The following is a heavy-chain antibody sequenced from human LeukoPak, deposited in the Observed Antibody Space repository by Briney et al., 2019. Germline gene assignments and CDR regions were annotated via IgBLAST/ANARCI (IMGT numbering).Heavy chain of an antibody. CDR3: ARVNSSDAFDI. D-gene: IGHD4-23*01. CDR2: IYYSGST. Sequence: SETLSLTCTVSGGSISSYYWSWTRQPPGRGLEWIGYIYYSGSTNYNPSLKSRVTISVDTSKNQFSLKLSSVTAADTAVYYCARVNSSDAFDIWGQGTMVTVSS. V-gene: IGHV4-59*01. J-gene: IGHJ3*02. CDR1: GGSISSYY.